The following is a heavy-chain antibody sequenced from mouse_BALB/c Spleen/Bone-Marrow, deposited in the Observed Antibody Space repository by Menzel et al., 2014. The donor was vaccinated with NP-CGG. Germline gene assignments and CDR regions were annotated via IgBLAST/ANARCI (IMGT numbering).Heavy chain of an antibody. Sequence: LMGTGGGFMQPGGARELSCGASGFTFCRFWMHWGRPDPQKGVGGVAYICSGSNIIFYADIVKGRFTISRDNPKNTLFLQMTSLWSEDTAMYYCTRGGNWDDFDVWGAGTTVTVSS. V-gene: IGHV5-17*02. D-gene: IGHD4-1*01. CDR1: GFTFCRFW. CDR3: TRGGNWDDFDV. CDR2: ICSGSNII. J-gene: IGHJ1*01.